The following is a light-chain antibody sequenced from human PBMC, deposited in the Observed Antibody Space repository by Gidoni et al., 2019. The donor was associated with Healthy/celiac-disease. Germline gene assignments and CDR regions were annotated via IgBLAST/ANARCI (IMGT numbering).Light chain of an antibody. CDR2: AAS. CDR1: QGISSY. J-gene: IGKJ2*01. CDR3: QQYYSYPYT. V-gene: IGKV1-8*01. Sequence: IRMTQSPSSFSASTGDRVTITCRASQGISSYLAWYQQKPGKAPKLLIYAASTLQSGVPSRFSGSGSGTDFTLTISCLQSEDFATDYRQQYYSYPYTFGQGTKLEIK.